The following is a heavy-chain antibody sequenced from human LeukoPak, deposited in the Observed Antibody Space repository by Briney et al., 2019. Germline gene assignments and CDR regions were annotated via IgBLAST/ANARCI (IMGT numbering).Heavy chain of an antibody. J-gene: IGHJ3*02. D-gene: IGHD2-15*01. CDR1: GGSISSSNW. CDR2: IYHSGST. Sequence: SETLSLTCAVSGGSISSSNWWSWVRPPPGKGLEWIGEIYHSGSTNYNPSLKSRVTISVDKSKNQFSLKLSSVTAADTAVYYCARAGTPPNDAFDIWGQGTMVTVSS. CDR3: ARAGTPPNDAFDI. V-gene: IGHV4-4*02.